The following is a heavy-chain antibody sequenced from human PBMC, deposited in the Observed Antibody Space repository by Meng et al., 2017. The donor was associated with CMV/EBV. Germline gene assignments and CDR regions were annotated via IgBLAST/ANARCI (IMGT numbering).Heavy chain of an antibody. CDR1: GYTITRYG. J-gene: IGHJ5*02. CDR3: ARADDLEAPSWFDP. V-gene: IGHV1-18*01. CDR2: ISAYNGNT. Sequence: SGYTITRYGISWVRQAPGQGLEWMGWISAYNGNTNYAQKLQGRVTMTTDTSTSTAYMELRSLRSDDTAVYYCARADDLEAPSWFDPWGQGTLVTVSS. D-gene: IGHD6-19*01.